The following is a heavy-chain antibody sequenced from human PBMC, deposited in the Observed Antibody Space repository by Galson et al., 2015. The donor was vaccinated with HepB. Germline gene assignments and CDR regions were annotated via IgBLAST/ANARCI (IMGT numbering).Heavy chain of an antibody. CDR2: IYSGGST. CDR3: ARTIGAYYYYYYGMDV. Sequence: SLRLSCAASGFTVSSNYMSWVRQAPGKGLEWVSVIYSGGSTYYADSVKGRFTISRDNSKNTLYLQMNSLRAEDTAVYYCARTIGAYYYYYYGMDVWGQGTTVTVSS. D-gene: IGHD2/OR15-2a*01. CDR1: GFTVSSNY. J-gene: IGHJ6*02. V-gene: IGHV3-66*02.